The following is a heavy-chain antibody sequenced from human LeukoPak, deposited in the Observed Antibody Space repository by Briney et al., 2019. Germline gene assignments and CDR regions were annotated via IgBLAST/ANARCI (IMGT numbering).Heavy chain of an antibody. J-gene: IGHJ5*02. CDR3: ARNFLRRNWDWLDP. CDR1: GGSISSSSYY. D-gene: IGHD5-12*01. V-gene: IGHV4-39*01. Sequence: SETLSLTCTVSGGSISSSSYYWGWIRQPPGKGLEWIGSIYYSGSTYYNPSLKSRVTISVDTSKNQFSLKLSSVTAADTAVHYCARNFLRRNWDWLDPWGQGTLVTVSS. CDR2: IYYSGST.